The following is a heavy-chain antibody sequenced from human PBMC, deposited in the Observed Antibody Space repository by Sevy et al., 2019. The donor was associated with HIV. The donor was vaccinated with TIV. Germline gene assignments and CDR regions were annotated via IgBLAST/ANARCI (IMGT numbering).Heavy chain of an antibody. J-gene: IGHJ6*02. D-gene: IGHD3-3*01. Sequence: GGSLRLSCTASGFTFGDYAMSWVRQAPGKGLEWVGFIRSKAYSGTTEYAASVKGRFTISRDDSKSIAYLQMNSLKTEDTAVYYCTRDVTTIFGVADYYYYGMDVWGQGTTVTVS. CDR1: GFTFGDYA. V-gene: IGHV3-49*04. CDR3: TRDVTTIFGVADYYYYGMDV. CDR2: IRSKAYSGTT.